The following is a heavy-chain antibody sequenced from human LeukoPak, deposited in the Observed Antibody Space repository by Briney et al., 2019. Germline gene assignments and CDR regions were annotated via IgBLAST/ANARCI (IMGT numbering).Heavy chain of an antibody. CDR3: AGYYYGSGSPNDY. D-gene: IGHD3-10*01. V-gene: IGHV3-21*01. CDR2: ISSSSSYI. CDR1: GFTFSSYS. Sequence: GGSRRLSCAASGFTFSSYSMNWVRQAPGKGLEWVSSISSSSSYIYYADSVKGRFTISRDNAKNSLYLQMNSLRAEDTAVYYCAGYYYGSGSPNDYWGQGILVTVSS. J-gene: IGHJ4*02.